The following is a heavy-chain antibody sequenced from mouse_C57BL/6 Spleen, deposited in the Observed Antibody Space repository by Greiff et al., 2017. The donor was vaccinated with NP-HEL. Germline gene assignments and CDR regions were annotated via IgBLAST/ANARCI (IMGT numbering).Heavy chain of an antibody. J-gene: IGHJ3*01. D-gene: IGHD1-1*01. CDR3: ARGGYGSSLAY. CDR2: IDPSDSYT. Sequence: VQLQQPGAELVMPGASVKLSCKASGYTFTSYWMHWVKQRPGQGLEWIGEIDPSDSYTNYNQKFKGKSTLTVDKSSSTAYMQLSSLTSEDSAVYYCARGGYGSSLAYWGQGTLVTVSA. V-gene: IGHV1-69*01. CDR1: GYTFTSYW.